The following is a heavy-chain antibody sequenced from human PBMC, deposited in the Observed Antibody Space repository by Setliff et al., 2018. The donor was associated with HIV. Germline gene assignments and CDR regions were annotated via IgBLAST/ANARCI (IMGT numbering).Heavy chain of an antibody. CDR2: IIPVYHTT. J-gene: IGHJ5*02. Sequence: SVKVSCKASGGAFTSYAFSWVRQAPGQGLEWMGRIIPVYHTTDYAPQFQGRVTITGDKSTSTVYMDWSNLRSDDTATYYCAPDFGDNCFYPWGQGTLVTVSS. CDR3: APDFGDNCFYP. V-gene: IGHV1-69*06. D-gene: IGHD4-17*01. CDR1: GGAFTSYA.